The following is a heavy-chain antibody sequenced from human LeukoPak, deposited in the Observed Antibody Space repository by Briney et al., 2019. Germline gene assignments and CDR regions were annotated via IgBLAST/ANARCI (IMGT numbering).Heavy chain of an antibody. V-gene: IGHV3-23*01. D-gene: IGHD6-13*01. CDR1: GLTFSSYA. Sequence: GGSLRLSCAASGLTFSSYAMSWVRQAPGKGLEWVSAISGSGGSTYYADSVKGRFTISRDNSKNTLYLQMNSLRAEDTAVYYCAKGHSSSWYGDVFFLYWGQGTLVTVSS. J-gene: IGHJ4*02. CDR3: AKGHSSSWYGDVFFLY. CDR2: ISGSGGST.